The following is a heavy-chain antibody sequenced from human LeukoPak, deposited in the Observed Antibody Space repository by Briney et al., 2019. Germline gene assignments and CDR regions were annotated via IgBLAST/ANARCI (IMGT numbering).Heavy chain of an antibody. CDR1: GFTFSSYS. CDR2: ISSSSRYI. Sequence: GGSLRLSCAASGFTFSSYSMNWVRQAPGQGLEWVSSISSSSRYIYYADSVKGRFTISRDNAKNSLYLQMSSLRAEDTAVYYCARARFGEGGYYFDYWGQGTLVTVSS. CDR3: ARARFGEGGYYFDY. V-gene: IGHV3-21*01. J-gene: IGHJ4*02. D-gene: IGHD3-10*01.